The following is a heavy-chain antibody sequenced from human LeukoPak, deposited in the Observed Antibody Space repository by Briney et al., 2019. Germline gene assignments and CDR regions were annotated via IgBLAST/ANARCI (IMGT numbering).Heavy chain of an antibody. D-gene: IGHD6-19*01. J-gene: IGHJ4*02. CDR2: ISGSGGST. Sequence: GGSLRLSWVASGFTFGHYAMSWVRQAPGKGLEWVSAISGSGGSTYYADSVKGRFTISRDNSKNTLYLQMNSLRAEDTAVYYCAKDKYSSGLYYFDYWGQGTLVTVSS. CDR3: AKDKYSSGLYYFDY. CDR1: GFTFGHYA. V-gene: IGHV3-23*01.